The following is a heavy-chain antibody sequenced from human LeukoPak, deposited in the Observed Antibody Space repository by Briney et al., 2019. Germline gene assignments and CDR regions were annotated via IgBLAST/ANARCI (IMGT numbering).Heavy chain of an antibody. J-gene: IGHJ4*02. D-gene: IGHD3-3*01. CDR3: ATGEDFWSGYYQLDY. CDR2: TSSSGSII. CDR1: RFTFSSYE. V-gene: IGHV3-48*03. Sequence: GGSLRLSCAASRFTFSSYEINWVRQAPGKGLEWVSYTSSSGSIIYYADSVKGRFTISRDNAKNSLYLQMNSLRAEDTAIYYCATGEDFWSGYYQLDYWGQGTLVTGSS.